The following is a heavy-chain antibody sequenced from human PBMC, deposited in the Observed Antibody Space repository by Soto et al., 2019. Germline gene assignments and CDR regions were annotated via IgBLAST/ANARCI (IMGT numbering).Heavy chain of an antibody. Sequence: GESLKISCKGSGYSFTSYWISWVRQMPGKGLEWMGRIDPSDSYTNYSPSFQGHVTISADKSISTAYLQWSSLKASDTAMYYCASSKRYSSSSSSWFDPWGQGTLVTVSS. J-gene: IGHJ5*02. CDR3: ASSKRYSSSSSSWFDP. D-gene: IGHD6-13*01. V-gene: IGHV5-10-1*01. CDR2: IDPSDSYT. CDR1: GYSFTSYW.